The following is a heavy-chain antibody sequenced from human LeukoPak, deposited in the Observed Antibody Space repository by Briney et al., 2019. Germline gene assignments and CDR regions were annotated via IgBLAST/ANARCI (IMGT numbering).Heavy chain of an antibody. D-gene: IGHD4-17*01. J-gene: IGHJ5*02. Sequence: GASVKVSCKASGYTFTGYYIHWVRQAPGQGLEWMTWMHPNSGDTNYAQKFQGRVTMTWDTSISTAYMELSRLRSDDTAVYYCARYVTTPGWFDPWGQGTLVTVSS. V-gene: IGHV1-2*02. CDR2: MHPNSGDT. CDR3: ARYVTTPGWFDP. CDR1: GYTFTGYY.